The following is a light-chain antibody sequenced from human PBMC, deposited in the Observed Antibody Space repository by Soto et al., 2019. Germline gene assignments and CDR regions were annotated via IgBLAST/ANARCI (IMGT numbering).Light chain of an antibody. J-gene: IGKJ1*01. CDR3: QQYNYFWA. Sequence: DIEISQSPSTLSASVGDSVPITCRASQSISRWLAWYQKKPGKAPKLLIYDASNVESGVPSRFSGGGSGTEFSLTISSLQPDDFATYYCQQYNYFWAFGQGTKV. CDR1: QSISRW. CDR2: DAS. V-gene: IGKV1-5*01.